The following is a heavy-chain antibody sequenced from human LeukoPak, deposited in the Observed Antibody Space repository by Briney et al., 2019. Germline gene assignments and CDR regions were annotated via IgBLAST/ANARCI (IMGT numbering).Heavy chain of an antibody. CDR3: ARDSGLVPYYAFWSGYSRDGNWFDP. CDR1: GYTFTSYA. J-gene: IGHJ5*02. Sequence: GASVKVSCKASGYTFTSYAMHWVRQAPGQRLEWMGWINAGNGNTKYSQKFQGRVTITRDTSASTAYMELSSLRSEDTAVYYCARDSGLVPYYAFWSGYSRDGNWFDPWGQGTLVTVSS. V-gene: IGHV1-3*01. CDR2: INAGNGNT. D-gene: IGHD3-3*01.